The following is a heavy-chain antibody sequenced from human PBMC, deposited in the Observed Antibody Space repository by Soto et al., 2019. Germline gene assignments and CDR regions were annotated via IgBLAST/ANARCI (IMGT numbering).Heavy chain of an antibody. V-gene: IGHV4-59*01. CDR2: ISYSGST. D-gene: IGHD3-22*01. CDR3: AREKYDSSFDY. J-gene: IGHJ4*02. Sequence: ESLSLACPVSGASISSYYWSWIRQPPGKGLEWIGYISYSGSTNYNPSLKSRVTISVDTSRNQFSLRLSSVTAADTAIYYCAREKYDSSFDYWGQGTLVTVSS. CDR1: GASISSYY.